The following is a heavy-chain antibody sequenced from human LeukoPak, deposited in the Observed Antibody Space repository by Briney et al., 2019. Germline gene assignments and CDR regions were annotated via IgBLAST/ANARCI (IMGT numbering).Heavy chain of an antibody. CDR3: AKMETRGYSYGYGLDY. Sequence: GGSLRLSCAASGFTFDDYAMHWVRQAPGKGLEWVSGISWNSGSIGYADSVKGRFTISRDNAKNSLYLQMNSLRAEDTALYYCAKMETRGYSYGYGLDYWGQGTLVTVSS. CDR2: ISWNSGSI. D-gene: IGHD5-18*01. V-gene: IGHV3-9*01. J-gene: IGHJ4*02. CDR1: GFTFDDYA.